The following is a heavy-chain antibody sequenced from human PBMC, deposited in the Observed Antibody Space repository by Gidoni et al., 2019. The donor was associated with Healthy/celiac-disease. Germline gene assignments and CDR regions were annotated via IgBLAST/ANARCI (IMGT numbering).Heavy chain of an antibody. D-gene: IGHD6-6*01. CDR3: ARRTDSSSSPLWDY. CDR2: IYYSGST. Sequence: QLQLQESGPGLVKPSETLSLTCTVSGGSISSSSYYWGWIRQPPGKGLEWIGSIYYSGSTYYNPSLKSPGTISVDTSKNQFSLKLSSVTAADTAVYYCARRTDSSSSPLWDYWGQGTLVTVSS. V-gene: IGHV4-39*01. J-gene: IGHJ4*02. CDR1: GGSISSSSYY.